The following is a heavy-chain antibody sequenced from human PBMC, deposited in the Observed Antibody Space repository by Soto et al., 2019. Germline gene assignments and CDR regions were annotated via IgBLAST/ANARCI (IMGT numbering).Heavy chain of an antibody. J-gene: IGHJ5*02. CDR2: INPSGGST. CDR3: ARDKGAVAAAFDP. CDR1: GYTFTRYY. V-gene: IGHV1-46*01. D-gene: IGHD6-13*01. Sequence: ASVKVSCKASGYTFTRYYMHWVRQAPGQELEWMGIINPSGGSTSYAQKFQGRVTMTRDTSTSTVYMELSSLRSEDTAVYYCARDKGAVAAAFDPWGQGTLVTVSS.